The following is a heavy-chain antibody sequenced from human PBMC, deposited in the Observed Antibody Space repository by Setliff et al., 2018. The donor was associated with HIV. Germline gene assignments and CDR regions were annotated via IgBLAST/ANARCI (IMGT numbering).Heavy chain of an antibody. CDR2: IYYTGHT. CDR3: TRRAHGRQEPL. Sequence: KPSETLSLTCTVSNGSIGSFHWTWIRQPPGKELEWIGTIYYTGHTFYDPSLKSQVTISVDTSKNHFSLKVNSVTASDTAVYYCTRRAHGRQEPLWDQGTLVTVSS. CDR1: NGSIGSFH. V-gene: IGHV4-59*05. J-gene: IGHJ4*02.